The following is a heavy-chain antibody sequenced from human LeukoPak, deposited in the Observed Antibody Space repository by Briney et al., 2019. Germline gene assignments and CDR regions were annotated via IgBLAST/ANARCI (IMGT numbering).Heavy chain of an antibody. CDR1: GFTFSNYN. Sequence: GGSLRLSCAASGFTFSNYNMNWVRQAPGKGLEWVSYISSSSTIYYADSVKGRFTISRDNAKNSLYLQMNSLRAEDTAVYYCAREAGIAAAGSFDYWGQGTLVTVSS. J-gene: IGHJ4*02. V-gene: IGHV3-48*01. D-gene: IGHD6-13*01. CDR3: AREAGIAAAGSFDY. CDR2: ISSSSTI.